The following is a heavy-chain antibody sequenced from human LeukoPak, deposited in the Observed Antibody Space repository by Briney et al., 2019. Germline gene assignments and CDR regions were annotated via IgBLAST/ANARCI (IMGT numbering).Heavy chain of an antibody. Sequence: PGGSLRLSCAASGFTFSSYGMSWVRQAPGKGLEWVSAISGSGGSTYYADSVKGRFTISRDNSKNTLYLQMNSLRAEDTAVYYCARNYLYYDSSGYWDKWGQGTLVTVSP. CDR1: GFTFSSYG. J-gene: IGHJ4*02. CDR2: ISGSGGST. V-gene: IGHV3-23*01. CDR3: ARNYLYYDSSGYWDK. D-gene: IGHD3-22*01.